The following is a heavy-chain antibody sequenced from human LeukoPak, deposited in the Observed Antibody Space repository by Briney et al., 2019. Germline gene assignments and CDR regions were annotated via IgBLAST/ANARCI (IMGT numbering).Heavy chain of an antibody. CDR2: INTGGSST. Sequence: GGSLRLSCAASGFTFSSYWMHWVRQVPGKGLVWVSRINTGGSSTTYADSVKGRLTISRDNAKNTLYLQMNSRRAEDTAVYYCARSNQADDYWGQGTLVTVSS. CDR3: ARSNQADDY. J-gene: IGHJ4*02. D-gene: IGHD4-11*01. CDR1: GFTFSSYW. V-gene: IGHV3-74*01.